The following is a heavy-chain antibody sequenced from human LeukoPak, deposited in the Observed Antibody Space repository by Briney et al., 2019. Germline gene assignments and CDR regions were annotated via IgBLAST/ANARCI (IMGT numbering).Heavy chain of an antibody. CDR2: IIPIFGTA. V-gene: IGHV1-69*05. Sequence: SVKVSCKASGGTFSSYAISWVRQAPGQGLERMGRIIPIFGTANYAQKFQGRVTITTDESTSTAYMELSSLRSEDTAVYYCAREHRWLQSMSEYFQHWGQGTLVTVSS. J-gene: IGHJ1*01. CDR1: GGTFSSYA. CDR3: AREHRWLQSMSEYFQH. D-gene: IGHD5-24*01.